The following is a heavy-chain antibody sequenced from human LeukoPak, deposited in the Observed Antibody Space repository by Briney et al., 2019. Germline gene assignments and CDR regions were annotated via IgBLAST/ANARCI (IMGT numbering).Heavy chain of an antibody. Sequence: PGGSLRLSCAASGFTFSGYGMSWVRQAPGKGLEWVSAISGRDDSTYYADSVKGRFTISRDNSKNTLYLQMNILTAEDTAVYYCARDWWFDPRGQGTLVTDAS. V-gene: IGHV3-23*01. CDR3: ARDWWFDP. CDR1: GFTFSGYG. CDR2: ISGRDDST. J-gene: IGHJ5*02.